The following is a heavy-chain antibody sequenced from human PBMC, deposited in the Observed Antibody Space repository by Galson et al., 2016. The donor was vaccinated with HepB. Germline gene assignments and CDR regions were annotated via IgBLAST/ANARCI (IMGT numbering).Heavy chain of an antibody. J-gene: IGHJ4*02. Sequence: SLRLSCAASGFTFSTYWMNWVRQTPGKGLEWVANIRADGSVQYYVDSVRGRFTISRDSAKNSLYLQMSGLRVEETAVYYCARESTGSYFDWGQGTLVTVSS. CDR2: IRADGSVQ. D-gene: IGHD3-10*01. CDR1: GFTFSTYW. CDR3: ARESTGSYFD. V-gene: IGHV3-7*01.